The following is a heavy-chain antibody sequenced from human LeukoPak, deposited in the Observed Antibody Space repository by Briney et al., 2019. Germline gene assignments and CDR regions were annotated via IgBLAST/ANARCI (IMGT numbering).Heavy chain of an antibody. V-gene: IGHV1-2*02. CDR3: ARERLSSDDAFDI. J-gene: IGHJ3*02. CDR1: GYTFTGYY. D-gene: IGHD3-16*02. CDR2: INPNSGGT. Sequence: ASVKVSCKASGYTFTGYYMHWVRQAPGQGLEWMGWINPNSGGTNYARKFQGRVTMTRDTSISTAYMELSRLRSDDTAVYYCARERLSSDDAFDIWGQGTMVTVSS.